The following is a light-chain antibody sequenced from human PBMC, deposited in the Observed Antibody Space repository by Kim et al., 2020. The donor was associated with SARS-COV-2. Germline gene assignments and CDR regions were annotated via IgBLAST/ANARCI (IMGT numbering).Light chain of an antibody. Sequence: QSVLTQPASVSGSPGQSITISCTGTNSDIGGYNYVSWYQHHPGKAPKLLIYDVTKRPSGVSNRFSGSKSGSTASLTISGLQAEDEADYYCSSYTSSKTWLFGGGTQLTVL. J-gene: IGLJ3*02. CDR2: DVT. CDR1: NSDIGGYNY. CDR3: SSYTSSKTWL. V-gene: IGLV2-14*03.